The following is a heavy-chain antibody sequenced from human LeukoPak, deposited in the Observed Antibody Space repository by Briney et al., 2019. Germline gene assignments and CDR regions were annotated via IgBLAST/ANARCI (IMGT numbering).Heavy chain of an antibody. CDR3: ARGDSAIHYYYYMDV. V-gene: IGHV1-18*01. Sequence: ASVKVSCKASGYTFTSYGISWVRQAPGQGLEWMGWISAYNGNTNYAQKLQGRVTMTTDTSTSTAYMELRSLRSDDTAVYYCARGDSAIHYYYYMDVWGKGTTVTVSS. CDR1: GYTFTSYG. D-gene: IGHD3-22*01. J-gene: IGHJ6*03. CDR2: ISAYNGNT.